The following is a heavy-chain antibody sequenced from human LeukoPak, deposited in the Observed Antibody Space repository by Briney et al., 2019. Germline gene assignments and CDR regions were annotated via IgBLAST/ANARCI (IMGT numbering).Heavy chain of an antibody. V-gene: IGHV1-69*13. Sequence: SVKVSCKAFGGTFGGYAISWVRQAPGQGLEWMGGIIPIFGTANYAQKFQGRVTITADESTSTAYMELSSLRSEDTAVYYCAREGDYYDSSGYSAYYFDYWGQGTLVTVSS. CDR1: GGTFGGYA. D-gene: IGHD3-22*01. J-gene: IGHJ4*02. CDR2: IIPIFGTA. CDR3: AREGDYYDSSGYSAYYFDY.